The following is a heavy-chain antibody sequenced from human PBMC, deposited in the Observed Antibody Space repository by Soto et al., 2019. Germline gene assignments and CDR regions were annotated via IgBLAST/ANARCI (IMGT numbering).Heavy chain of an antibody. J-gene: IGHJ6*03. V-gene: IGHV4-39*01. CDR3: ARQLRGLQPNYYYYYYMDV. CDR2: IYYSGST. Sequence: SETLSLTCTVSGGSISSSSYYWGWIRQPPGKGLEWIGSIYYSGSTYYNPSLKSRVTISVDTSKNQFSLKLSSVTAADTAVYYCARQLRGLQPNYYYYYYMDVWGKGTTVTVSS. CDR1: GGSISSSSYY. D-gene: IGHD3-10*01.